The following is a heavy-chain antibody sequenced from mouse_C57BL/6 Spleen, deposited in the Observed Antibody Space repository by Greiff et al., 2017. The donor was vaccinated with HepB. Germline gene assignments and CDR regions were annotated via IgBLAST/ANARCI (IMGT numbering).Heavy chain of an antibody. D-gene: IGHD1-1*01. CDR2: INPYNGGT. CDR3: ARNYGSCYAMDY. CDR1: GYTFTDYY. Sequence: EVQLQQSGPVLVKPGASVKMSCKASGYTFTDYYMNWVKQSHGKSLEWMGVINPYNGGTSYNQKFKGKATLTVDKSSSTAYMELKSLTSEDSAVYYCARNYGSCYAMDYWGQGTSVTVSS. J-gene: IGHJ4*01. V-gene: IGHV1-19*01.